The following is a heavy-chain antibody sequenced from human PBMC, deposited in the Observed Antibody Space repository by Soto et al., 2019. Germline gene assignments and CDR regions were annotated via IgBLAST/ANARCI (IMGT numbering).Heavy chain of an antibody. CDR2: VDPRDGST. CDR1: GYIFTTYS. J-gene: IGHJ4*02. Sequence: QVQLVQSGAEMKRPGASVILSCKASGYIFTTYSIHWVRQTAGQGLEWMAKVDPRDGSTGYAQKFRGRVSMAWDTSTGTVYMEVSSLTSDDTATYYCARVRSSGRECDYWGQGTQVTVSS. V-gene: IGHV1-46*01. CDR3: ARVRSSGRECDY. D-gene: IGHD3-10*01.